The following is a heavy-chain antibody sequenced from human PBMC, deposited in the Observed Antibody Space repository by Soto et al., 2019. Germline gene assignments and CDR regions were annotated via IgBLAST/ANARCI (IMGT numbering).Heavy chain of an antibody. D-gene: IGHD3-9*01. Sequence: LSLTCTVSGGSISGYYWSWIRQPPGKGLEWIGYIYYSGSTNYNPSLKSRVTISVDTSKNQFSLKLSSVTAADTAVYYCARSTLGLRYFVGPFDYWGQGTLVTVSS. CDR1: GGSISGYY. V-gene: IGHV4-59*01. CDR3: ARSTLGLRYFVGPFDY. J-gene: IGHJ4*02. CDR2: IYYSGST.